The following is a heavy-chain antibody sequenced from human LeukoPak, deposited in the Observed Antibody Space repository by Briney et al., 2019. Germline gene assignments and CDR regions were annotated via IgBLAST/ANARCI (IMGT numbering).Heavy chain of an antibody. CDR3: ARGSGMIVVVMVDY. D-gene: IGHD3-22*01. J-gene: IGHJ4*02. Sequence: ASVKVSCKASGYTFNGYYKHWVRQAPGQGLEWMGWINPNSGGTKYAQKFQGRVTMTRDTSISTAYMELSRLRSDDAAVYYCARGSGMIVVVMVDYWGQGTLVTVSS. CDR1: GYTFNGYY. CDR2: INPNSGGT. V-gene: IGHV1-2*02.